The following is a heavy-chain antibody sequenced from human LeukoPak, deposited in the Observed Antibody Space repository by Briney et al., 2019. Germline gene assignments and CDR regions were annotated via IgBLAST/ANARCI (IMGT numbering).Heavy chain of an antibody. J-gene: IGHJ4*02. CDR3: ARAPWSSSWFLDY. Sequence: SETLSLTRAVSGGSISSGGYSWSWIRQPPGKGLEWIGYIYHSGSTYYNPSLKSRVTTSVDRSKNQFSLKLSSVTAADTAVYYCARAPWSSSWFLDYWGQGTLVTVSS. V-gene: IGHV4-30-2*01. CDR2: IYHSGST. CDR1: GGSISSGGYS. D-gene: IGHD6-13*01.